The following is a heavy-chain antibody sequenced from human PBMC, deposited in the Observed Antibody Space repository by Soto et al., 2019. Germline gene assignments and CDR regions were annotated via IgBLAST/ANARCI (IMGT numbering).Heavy chain of an antibody. D-gene: IGHD3-22*01. V-gene: IGHV3-48*03. CDR1: GFSFSSSE. J-gene: IGHJ4*02. Sequence: GSLRLSCAASGFSFSSSEMTWVRQAPGKGLEWISYIHFSGSPIYYADSLRGRFTISRDNTKNSLYLQMSSLRAEDTAVYYCAREHTYYYDSSGYYSLPFDYWGQGTLVTVSS. CDR3: AREHTYYYDSSGYYSLPFDY. CDR2: IHFSGSPI.